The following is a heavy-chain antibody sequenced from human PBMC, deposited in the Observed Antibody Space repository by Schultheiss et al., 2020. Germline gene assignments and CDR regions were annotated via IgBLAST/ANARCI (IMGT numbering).Heavy chain of an antibody. CDR3: ARKDRVSGGSMPLDY. Sequence: GGSLRLSCAASGFTFSSYSMNWVRQAPGKGLEWVSSISSSSSYIYYADSVKGRFTISRDNAKNSLYLQMNSLRAEDTAVYYCARKDRVSGGSMPLDYWGQGTLVTVSS. V-gene: IGHV3-21*01. CDR2: ISSSSSYI. J-gene: IGHJ4*02. D-gene: IGHD2-15*01. CDR1: GFTFSSYS.